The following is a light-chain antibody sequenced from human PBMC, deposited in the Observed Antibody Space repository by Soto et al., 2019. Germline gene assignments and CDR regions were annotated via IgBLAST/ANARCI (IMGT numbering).Light chain of an antibody. V-gene: IGKV1-39*01. CDR3: QQSYSTPPT. Sequence: DIQMTQSPSTLSASVCDGVTITGRASQSISSYLNWYQQKPGKAPKLLIYAASSLQSGVPSRFSGSGSGTDFTLTISSLQPEDFATYYCQQSYSTPPTFGQGTKVDI. CDR2: AAS. CDR1: QSISSY. J-gene: IGKJ1*01.